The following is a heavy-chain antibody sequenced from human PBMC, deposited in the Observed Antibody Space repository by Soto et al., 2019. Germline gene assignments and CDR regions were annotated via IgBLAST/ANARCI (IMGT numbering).Heavy chain of an antibody. CDR3: ARDPRITMVRGVSSYYYYGMDV. Sequence: GASVKVSCKASGYTFTSYAMHWVRQAPGQRLEWMGWINAGNGNTKYSQKFQGRVTITRDTSASTAYMELSSLRSDDTAVYYCARDPRITMVRGVSSYYYYGMDVWGQGTTVTVSS. D-gene: IGHD3-10*01. J-gene: IGHJ6*02. CDR2: INAGNGNT. CDR1: GYTFTSYA. V-gene: IGHV1-3*01.